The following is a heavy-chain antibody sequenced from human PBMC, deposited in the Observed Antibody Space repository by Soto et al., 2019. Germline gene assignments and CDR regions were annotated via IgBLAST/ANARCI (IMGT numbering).Heavy chain of an antibody. CDR2: ITWNSNVL. CDR1: GFTFDDYP. CDR3: AKGGPGGFCSGGRCYFEK. V-gene: IGHV3-9*01. J-gene: IGHJ4*02. Sequence: EVQLVESGGGLVQPGGSLRLSCVASGFTFDDYPMHWVRRVPGEGLEWVSSITWNSNVLGYTDSVKGRFTISTDNAKNSLCLQMNSLGPGVAAFYYCAKGGPGGFCSGGRCYFEKWGQGTLVTVSS. D-gene: IGHD2-15*01.